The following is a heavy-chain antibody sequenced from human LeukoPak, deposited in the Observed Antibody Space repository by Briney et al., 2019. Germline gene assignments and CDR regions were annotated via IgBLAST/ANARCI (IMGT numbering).Heavy chain of an antibody. D-gene: IGHD4-17*01. CDR3: ARPVYDYGDPLGYWYFDL. Sequence: PSETLSLTCTVSGVSISSGDYYWSWIRQPPGKGLEWIGYIYYSGSTYYNPSLKSRVTISVDTSKNQFSLKLSSVTAADTAVYYCARPVYDYGDPLGYWYFDLWGRGTLVTVSS. J-gene: IGHJ2*01. V-gene: IGHV4-30-4*01. CDR1: GVSISSGDYY. CDR2: IYYSGST.